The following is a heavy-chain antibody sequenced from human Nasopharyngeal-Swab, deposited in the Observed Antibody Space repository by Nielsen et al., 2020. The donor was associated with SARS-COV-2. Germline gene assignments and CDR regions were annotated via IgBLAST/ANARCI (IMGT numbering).Heavy chain of an antibody. CDR2: TYYRSKWYN. J-gene: IGHJ3*02. V-gene: IGHV6-1*01. CDR3: ARDFRFLEWLFPTQAFDI. Sequence: SQTLSLTGAISGDSVSSNSAAWNWIRQSPSRGLEWLGRTYYRSKWYNDYAVSVKSRITINPDTSKNQFSLQLNSVTPEDMAVYYCARDFRFLEWLFPTQAFDIWGQGTMVTVSS. D-gene: IGHD3-3*01. CDR1: GDSVSSNSAA.